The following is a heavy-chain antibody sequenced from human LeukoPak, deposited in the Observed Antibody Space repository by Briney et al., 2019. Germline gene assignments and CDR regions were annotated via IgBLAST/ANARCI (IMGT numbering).Heavy chain of an antibody. CDR3: ASLDGETFAH. D-gene: IGHD3-3*01. V-gene: IGHV4-4*07. Sequence: PSETLSLTCTVSGDSIRGLYWSWVRQPAGQGLEYIGRMYISGSTTYNPSLKSRVTMSVDLAKNEVSLKLTSVTAADTAIYFCASLDGETFAHWGRGTLVLVSS. CDR1: GDSIRGLY. CDR2: MYISGST. J-gene: IGHJ4*02.